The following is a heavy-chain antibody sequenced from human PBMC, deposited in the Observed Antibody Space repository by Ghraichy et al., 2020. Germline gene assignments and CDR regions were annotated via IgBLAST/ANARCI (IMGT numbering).Heavy chain of an antibody. CDR1: GYTLTELS. V-gene: IGHV1-24*01. J-gene: IGHJ4*02. D-gene: IGHD1-26*01. CDR2: FDPEDGET. Sequence: ASVKVSCKVSGYTLTELSMHWVRQAPGKGLEWMGGFDPEDGETIYAQKFQGRVTMTEDTSTDTAYMELSSLRSEDTAVYYCATDLVGATTSSLDYWGQGTLVTVSS. CDR3: ATDLVGATTSSLDY.